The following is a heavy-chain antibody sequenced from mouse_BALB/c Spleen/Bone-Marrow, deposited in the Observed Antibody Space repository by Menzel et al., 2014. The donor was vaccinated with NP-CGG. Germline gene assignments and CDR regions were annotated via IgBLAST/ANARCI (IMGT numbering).Heavy chain of an antibody. CDR1: GFTFSGFG. D-gene: IGHD4-1*01. J-gene: IGHJ2*01. Sequence: EVKLMESGGGLVQPGGSRKFSCAASGFTFSGFGMHWVRQAPEKGLEWVAYISSGSSTIFYADTVKGRFTISRDNPKNTLFLQMTSLRSEDTAMYYCTRGGNWEDFDYWGQGTTLTVSS. CDR2: ISSGSSTI. V-gene: IGHV5-17*02. CDR3: TRGGNWEDFDY.